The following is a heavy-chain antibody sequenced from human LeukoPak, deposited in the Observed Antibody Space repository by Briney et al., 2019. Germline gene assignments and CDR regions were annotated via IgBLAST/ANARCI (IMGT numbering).Heavy chain of an antibody. CDR3: AREASWGLDY. CDR1: GFTFSNYG. D-gene: IGHD3-16*01. CDR2: ISSRSDTI. Sequence: PGGSLRLSCATSGFTFSNYGINWVRQLPGKGLEWVSYISSRSDTIYYGDSVKGRFTISRDNVKNSLYLQMNSLRAEDTAVYFCAREASWGLDYWGQGTLVTVSS. V-gene: IGHV3-48*04. J-gene: IGHJ4*02.